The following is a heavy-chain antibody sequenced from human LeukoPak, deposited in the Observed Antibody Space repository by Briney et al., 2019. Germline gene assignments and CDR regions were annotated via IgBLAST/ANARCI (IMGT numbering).Heavy chain of an antibody. D-gene: IGHD1-1*01. CDR3: ARPVSSRLGWFDP. J-gene: IGHJ5*02. Sequence: SETLSLTCTVSGGSISTSSYYWGWVRQPPGKGLEWIGTIYYSGSTYYNPPLKSRVTISVDTSKNQFSLKLTSVTAADTAVYYWARPVSSRLGWFDPWGQGTLVTVSS. CDR1: GGSISTSSYY. CDR2: IYYSGST. V-gene: IGHV4-39*01.